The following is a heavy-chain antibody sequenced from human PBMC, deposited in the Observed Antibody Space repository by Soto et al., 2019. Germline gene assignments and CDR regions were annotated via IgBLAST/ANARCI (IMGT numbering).Heavy chain of an antibody. J-gene: IGHJ4*02. V-gene: IGHV3-64*01. D-gene: IGHD2-8*01. CDR1: GFTFSTYA. CDR3: ARDRCTNGVCYAPSDY. CDR2: ISSNGRST. Sequence: LRLSCATSGFTFSTYAMHWVRQAPGRGLEYVSAISSNGRSTYYANSVKGRFTISRDNSKNTLYLQMDSLRAEDMAVYYCARDRCTNGVCYAPSDYWGQGTLVTVSS.